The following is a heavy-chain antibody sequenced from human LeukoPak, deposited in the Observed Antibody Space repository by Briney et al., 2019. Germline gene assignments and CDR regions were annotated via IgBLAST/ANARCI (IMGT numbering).Heavy chain of an antibody. J-gene: IGHJ4*02. V-gene: IGHV1-18*01. CDR1: GYTFTSYG. D-gene: IGHD2-2*01. Sequence: ASVKVSCKASGYTFTSYGISWVRQAPGQGLEWMGWISAYNGNTNYAQRLQGRVTMTTDTSTSTAYMELRSLRSDDTAVYYCARVMRRGLPAAFDYWGQGTLVTVSS. CDR2: ISAYNGNT. CDR3: ARVMRRGLPAAFDY.